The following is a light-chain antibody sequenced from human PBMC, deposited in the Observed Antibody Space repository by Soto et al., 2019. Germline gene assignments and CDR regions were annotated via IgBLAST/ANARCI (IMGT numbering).Light chain of an antibody. CDR2: AVS. Sequence: QSALTQPASVSGSPGQSIAISCTGTSSDVGNYNYVSWYQHHPGKVPKLMIYAVSNRPSGISDRFSGSKSGNTASLTISGLQHYDEADYACSSYASSSTIVFGGGTKVTVL. J-gene: IGLJ2*01. CDR1: SSDVGNYNY. CDR3: SSYASSSTIV. V-gene: IGLV2-14*01.